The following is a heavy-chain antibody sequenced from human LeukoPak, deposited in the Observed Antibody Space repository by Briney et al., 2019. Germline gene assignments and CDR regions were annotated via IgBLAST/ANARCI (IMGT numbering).Heavy chain of an antibody. J-gene: IGHJ4*02. D-gene: IGHD3-10*01. Sequence: SETLSLTCDVSGYSISSGYYWGWIRQPPGKGLEWIGSLHRSGSTDYNPSLKSRVTISVDTSKNQFSLKLSSVTVADTAVYYCATLPYGSGSFHWGQGTLVTVSS. V-gene: IGHV4-38-2*01. CDR2: LHRSGST. CDR3: ATLPYGSGSFH. CDR1: GYSISSGYY.